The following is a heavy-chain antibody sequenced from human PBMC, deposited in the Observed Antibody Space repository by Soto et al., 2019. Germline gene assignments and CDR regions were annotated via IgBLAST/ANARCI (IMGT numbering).Heavy chain of an antibody. CDR2: ISGSGNSI. D-gene: IGHD2-2*02. CDR3: ARGQGAAIGDYYYHGMDV. J-gene: IGHJ6*02. CDR1: GFTFSDYY. V-gene: IGHV3-11*01. Sequence: GGSLRLSCAASGFTFSDYYMSWIRQAPGMGLEWVSYISGSGNSIYYADSVKGRFTISRDNAKNTAYLQMNTLKPEDTAVYYCARGQGAAIGDYYYHGMDVWGQGTTVTVSS.